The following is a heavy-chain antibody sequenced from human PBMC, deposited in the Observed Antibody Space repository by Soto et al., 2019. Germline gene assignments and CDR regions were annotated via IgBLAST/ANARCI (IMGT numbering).Heavy chain of an antibody. V-gene: IGHV6-1*01. D-gene: IGHD5-18*01. CDR3: ARGRDSAFDH. J-gene: IGHJ4*02. CDR1: GDSVSSNNVA. CDR2: TYYQSKWYY. Sequence: QVQLQQSGPGLVKPSQTLSLTCTISGDSVSSNNVAWNWIRQSPSRGLEWLGRTYYQSKWYYDYAVSVKSRITINLDTSKNQLSLHLTSVTPEDTAMYYCARGRDSAFDHWAQGTLVAVSS.